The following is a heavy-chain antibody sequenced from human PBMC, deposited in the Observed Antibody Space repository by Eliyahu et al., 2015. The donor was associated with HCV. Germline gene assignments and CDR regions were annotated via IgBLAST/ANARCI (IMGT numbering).Heavy chain of an antibody. D-gene: IGHD2/OR15-2a*01. CDR1: GGTFSSYA. CDR2: IIPIFGTA. Sequence: QVQLVQSGAEVKKPGSSVKVSCKASGGTFSSYAISWVRQAPGQGLEWMGGIIPIFGTANYAQKFQGRVTITADESTSTAYMELSSLRSEDTAVYYCASRVVSMVRFIHYYGMDVWGQGTTVTVSS. J-gene: IGHJ6*02. V-gene: IGHV1-69*01. CDR3: ASRVVSMVRFIHYYGMDV.